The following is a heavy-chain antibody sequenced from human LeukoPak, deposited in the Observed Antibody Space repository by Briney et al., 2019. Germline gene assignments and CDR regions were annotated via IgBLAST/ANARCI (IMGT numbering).Heavy chain of an antibody. J-gene: IGHJ4*02. CDR3: ARDPPGYCSSTSCPFDY. D-gene: IGHD2-2*01. Sequence: ASVKVSCKVSGYTLTELSMHWVRQAPGKGLEWMGGFDPEDGETIYAQKFQGRVTMTEDTSTDTAYMELRSPRSDDTAVYYCARDPPGYCSSTSCPFDYWGQGTLVTVSS. CDR1: GYTLTELS. V-gene: IGHV1-24*01. CDR2: FDPEDGET.